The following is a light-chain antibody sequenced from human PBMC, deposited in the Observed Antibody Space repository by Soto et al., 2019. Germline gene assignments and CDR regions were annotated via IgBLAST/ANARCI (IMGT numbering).Light chain of an antibody. CDR2: KAS. CDR1: QSISPW. V-gene: IGKV1-5*03. Sequence: DIQMTQSPSTLSASVGDRVTITCRASQSISPWLAWYQQKPGKAPKLLIYKASSLESGVPSRFSGSGSGTEFTLTISRLQPEDFATYCCQHYSSYPITFGQGTRLEIK. CDR3: QHYSSYPIT. J-gene: IGKJ5*01.